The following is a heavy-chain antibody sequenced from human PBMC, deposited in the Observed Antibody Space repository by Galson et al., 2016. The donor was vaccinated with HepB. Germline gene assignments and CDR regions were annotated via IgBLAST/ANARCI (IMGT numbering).Heavy chain of an antibody. CDR3: AKNLERTGDFDT. V-gene: IGHV1-8*01. J-gene: IGHJ4*02. Sequence: SVKVSCKASGYTFTDYDINWVRQATGQGLEWMGWMNPNTGNTGLAQKFQGRATLTRNTSLRTAYMELNSQRSDATAVDYCAKNLERTGDFDTWGQGTLVPVSP. CDR1: GYTFTDYD. D-gene: IGHD1-1*01. CDR2: MNPNTGNT.